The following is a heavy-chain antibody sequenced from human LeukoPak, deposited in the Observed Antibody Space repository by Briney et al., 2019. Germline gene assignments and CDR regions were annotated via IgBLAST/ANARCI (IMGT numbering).Heavy chain of an antibody. V-gene: IGHV4-39*01. CDR1: GGSISSSSYY. D-gene: IGHD3-3*01. CDR2: IYYSGST. Sequence: SETLSLTCTVSGGSISSSSYYWGWIRQPPGKGLEWIGSIYYSGSTYYNPSLKSRVTISVDTSKNQFSLKLSSVTAADTAVYYCARRRGGDFWSGYYLFDYWGQGTLVTVSS. J-gene: IGHJ4*02. CDR3: ARRRGGDFWSGYYLFDY.